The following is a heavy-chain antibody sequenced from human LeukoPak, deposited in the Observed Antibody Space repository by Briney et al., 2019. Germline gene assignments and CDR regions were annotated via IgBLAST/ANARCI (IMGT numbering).Heavy chain of an antibody. Sequence: HPGGSLRLSCAASGFTFSSYWMTWVRQAPGKGLEWVANIKPDGSQIYYVDSVKGRFTISKDNAKNSLYLQMNSLRAEDTAVYYCAELGITMIGGVWGKGTTVTISS. J-gene: IGHJ6*04. CDR1: GFTFSSYW. CDR3: AELGITMIGGV. V-gene: IGHV3-7*01. D-gene: IGHD3-10*02. CDR2: IKPDGSQI.